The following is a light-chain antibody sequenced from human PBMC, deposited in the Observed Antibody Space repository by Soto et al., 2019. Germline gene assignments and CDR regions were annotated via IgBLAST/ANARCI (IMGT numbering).Light chain of an antibody. Sequence: DIQMTQSPSTLSASVGYRVTVTCRASQSISSWLAWYQQKPGKAPKLLIYKASSLESGVPSRFSGSGSGTEFTLTISSLQSEDFAVYYCQQYNNWPRTFGQGTKVDIK. CDR3: QQYNNWPRT. J-gene: IGKJ1*01. V-gene: IGKV1-5*03. CDR2: KAS. CDR1: QSISSW.